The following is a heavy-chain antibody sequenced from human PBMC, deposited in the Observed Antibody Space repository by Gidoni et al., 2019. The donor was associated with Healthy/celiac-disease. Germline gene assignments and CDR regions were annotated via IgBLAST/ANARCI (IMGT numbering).Heavy chain of an antibody. Sequence: QVQLQESGPGLVKPSETLSLTCAVSGSSISRGYYLGWLRQPPGKGLEWIGSIYHSGSTYYNPSIKSRVTISVDTSKNQFSLKLSSVTAADTAVYYGARADSSSPGRFDYWGQGTLVTVSS. CDR3: ARADSSSPGRFDY. CDR1: GSSISRGYY. CDR2: IYHSGST. J-gene: IGHJ4*02. D-gene: IGHD6-6*01. V-gene: IGHV4-38-2*01.